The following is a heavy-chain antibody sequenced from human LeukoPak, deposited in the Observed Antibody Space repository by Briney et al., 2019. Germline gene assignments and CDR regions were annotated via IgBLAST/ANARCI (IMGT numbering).Heavy chain of an antibody. CDR3: ASGLVAVAGSFDY. CDR1: GYSISSGYY. D-gene: IGHD6-19*01. CDR2: IYHSGST. V-gene: IGHV4-38-2*02. Sequence: SETLSLTCTVSGYSISSGYYRGWIRQPPGKGLEWIGSIYHSGSTYYNPSLKSRVTISVDTSKNQFSLKLSSVTAADTAVYYCASGLVAVAGSFDYWGQGTLVTVSS. J-gene: IGHJ4*02.